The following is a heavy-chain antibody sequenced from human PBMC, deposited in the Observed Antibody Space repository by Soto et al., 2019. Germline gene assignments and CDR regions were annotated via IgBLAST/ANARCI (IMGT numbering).Heavy chain of an antibody. J-gene: IGHJ5*02. Sequence: PSETLSLTCTVSGGSISSDYWSWIRQPPGKGLEWIGYIYYRGSSYFKPSLKSRVTMSVDTSKNQFSLRLSYVTAADTAVYYCARTPIGSCSGGTCSNWFDPWGQGTLVTVSS. CDR3: ARTPIGSCSGGTCSNWFDP. V-gene: IGHV4-59*08. D-gene: IGHD2-15*01. CDR2: IYYRGSS. CDR1: GGSISSDY.